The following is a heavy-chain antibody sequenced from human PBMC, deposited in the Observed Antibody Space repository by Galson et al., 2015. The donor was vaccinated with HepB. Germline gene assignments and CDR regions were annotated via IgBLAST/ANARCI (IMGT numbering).Heavy chain of an antibody. CDR1: GFTFSVYW. Sequence: SLRLSCAASGFTFSVYWMHRVRQVPGKGLVWVSRINDDGSSTTYADSVKGRFTISRDNAKNTLFLQMNSLTAEDTAVYYCARSRVERTVAGTFDYWVQGTLVTVSS. V-gene: IGHV3-74*01. CDR3: ARSRVERTVAGTFDY. D-gene: IGHD6-19*01. CDR2: INDDGSST. J-gene: IGHJ4*02.